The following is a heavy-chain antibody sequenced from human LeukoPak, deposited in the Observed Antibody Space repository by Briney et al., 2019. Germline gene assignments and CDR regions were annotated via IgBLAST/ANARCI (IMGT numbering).Heavy chain of an antibody. Sequence: GGSLRLSCAASGFTFSDYPMSWVRQAPGKGLEWVSAIRVRGDSTYYADSVKGRFNISRDNSKNTLYVQMNSLRAEDTAVYCCAKAADSSSRYSVRAEYFQHWGQGTLVTVSS. CDR3: AKAADSSSRYSVRAEYFQH. J-gene: IGHJ1*01. CDR2: IRVRGDST. V-gene: IGHV3-23*01. D-gene: IGHD6-13*01. CDR1: GFTFSDYP.